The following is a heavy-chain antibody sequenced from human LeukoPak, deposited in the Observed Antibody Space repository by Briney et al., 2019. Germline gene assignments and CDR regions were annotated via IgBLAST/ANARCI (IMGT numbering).Heavy chain of an antibody. CDR3: AREEATTGFDY. Sequence: ASVKVSCKASGYTFTDYFMHWVRQAPGQGLEWMGWINPNTGGTNYAQNFQGRVTMTRDTSISTAYMELSRLRSDDTAVYYCAREEATTGFDYWGQGTLVTVSS. J-gene: IGHJ4*02. D-gene: IGHD5-24*01. CDR2: INPNTGGT. CDR1: GYTFTDYF. V-gene: IGHV1-2*02.